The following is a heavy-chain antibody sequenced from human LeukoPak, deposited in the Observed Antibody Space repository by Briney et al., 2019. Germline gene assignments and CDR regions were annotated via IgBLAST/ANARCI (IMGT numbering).Heavy chain of an antibody. CDR2: ISAGGGST. CDR3: YKGSRGSSTYSMGY. CDR1: GFTFSSYE. D-gene: IGHD2-15*01. J-gene: IGHJ4*02. Sequence: GGSLRLSCAASGFTFSSYEMTWVRQAPGKGLEWVSSISAGGGSTYYADSVKGWFTISRDNSKNTLYLQKNELSTEGSDVYYVYKGSRGSSTYSMGYWGQGTLGTVSS. V-gene: IGHV3-23*01.